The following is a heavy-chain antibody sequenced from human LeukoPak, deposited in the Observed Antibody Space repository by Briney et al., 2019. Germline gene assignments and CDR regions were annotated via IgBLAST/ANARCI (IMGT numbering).Heavy chain of an antibody. Sequence: PGGSLRLSCAASGFTFSSYGMHWVRQAPGKGLEWVAFIRYDGSNKYYADSVKGRFTISRDNSKNTLYLQMNSLRAEDTAVYYCAKDLAAAGSTPDYWGQGTLVTVSS. CDR3: AKDLAAAGSTPDY. V-gene: IGHV3-30*02. J-gene: IGHJ4*02. CDR1: GFTFSSYG. D-gene: IGHD6-13*01. CDR2: IRYDGSNK.